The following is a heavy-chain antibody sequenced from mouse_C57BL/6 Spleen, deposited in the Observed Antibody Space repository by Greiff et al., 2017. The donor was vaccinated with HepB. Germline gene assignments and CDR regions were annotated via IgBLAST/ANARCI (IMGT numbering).Heavy chain of an antibody. D-gene: IGHD1-1*01. V-gene: IGHV1-76*01. CDR1: GYTFTDYY. CDR3: ARNYYGSRRYFDV. CDR2: IYPGSGNT. Sequence: QVQLQQSGAELVRPGASVKLSCKASGYTFTDYYINWVKQRPGQGLEWIARIYPGSGNTYYNEKFKGKATLTAEKSSSTAYMQLSSLTSEDSAVYFCARNYYGSRRYFDVWGTGTTVTVSS. J-gene: IGHJ1*03.